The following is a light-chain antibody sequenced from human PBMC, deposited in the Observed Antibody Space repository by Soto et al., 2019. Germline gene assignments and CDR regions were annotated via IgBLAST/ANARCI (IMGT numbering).Light chain of an antibody. CDR1: QDISNY. Sequence: DIQMTQSPSSLSASVGDRVTITCQAGQDISNYLNWYQQKPGKAPKLLIYDASNLETGVPSRFSGSGSGTDFTLTISSLEPEDFAVYYCQQRSNWRITFGQGTRLEIK. CDR2: DAS. V-gene: IGKV1-33*01. J-gene: IGKJ5*01. CDR3: QQRSNWRIT.